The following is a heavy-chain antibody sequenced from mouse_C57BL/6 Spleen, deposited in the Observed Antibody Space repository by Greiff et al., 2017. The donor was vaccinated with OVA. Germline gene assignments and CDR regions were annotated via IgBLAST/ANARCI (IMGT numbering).Heavy chain of an antibody. V-gene: IGHV1-15*01. J-gene: IGHJ1*03. Sequence: VQLQQSGAELVRPGASVTLSCKASGYTFTDYEMHWVKQTPVHGLEWIGAIDPETGGTAYNQKFKGKAILTADKSSSTAYMELRSLTSEDSAVYYCTRWYGYYGSSAHWYFDVWGTGTTVTVSS. D-gene: IGHD1-1*01. CDR1: GYTFTDYE. CDR3: TRWYGYYGSSAHWYFDV. CDR2: IDPETGGT.